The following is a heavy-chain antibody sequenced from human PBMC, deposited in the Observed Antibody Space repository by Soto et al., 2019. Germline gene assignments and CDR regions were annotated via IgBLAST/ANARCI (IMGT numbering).Heavy chain of an antibody. D-gene: IGHD1-26*01. Sequence: GGSLRLSCAASGFTFSSYAMSWVRQAPGKGLEWVSAISGSGGSTYYADSVKGRFTISRDNSKNTLYLQMNSLRVEDTAVYYCAKSTGNSGSYCGMDVWGQGTTVTVSS. J-gene: IGHJ6*02. CDR1: GFTFSSYA. V-gene: IGHV3-23*01. CDR3: AKSTGNSGSYCGMDV. CDR2: ISGSGGST.